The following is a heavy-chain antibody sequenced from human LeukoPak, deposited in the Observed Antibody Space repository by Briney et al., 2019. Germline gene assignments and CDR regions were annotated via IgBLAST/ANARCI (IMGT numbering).Heavy chain of an antibody. CDR3: ARDSDENVFDI. Sequence: GGSLRLSCAASGFTFSSYWMHWVRQAPGKGLVWVSRINTEGSRTSYVDSVKGRFTISRDNSKNTLYMQMNSLRAEDTAVYYCARDSDENVFDIWGQGTMVTVSS. CDR1: GFTFSSYW. CDR2: INTEGSRT. J-gene: IGHJ3*02. V-gene: IGHV3-74*01. D-gene: IGHD3-10*01.